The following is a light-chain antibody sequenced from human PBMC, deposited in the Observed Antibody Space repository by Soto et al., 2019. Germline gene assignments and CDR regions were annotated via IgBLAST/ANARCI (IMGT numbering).Light chain of an antibody. J-gene: IGKJ1*01. CDR2: AVS. V-gene: IGKV1D-13*01. CDR1: QGIYDS. CDR3: RQLHNYPRT. Sequence: AIQLTQSPSSLSASVGDRVTITCRASQGIYDSLAWYQQKPGRAPNLLIYAVSRLQSGVPSRFSGSGSETEFTLTINNLQPEDFAIYYCRQLHNYPRTFGQGTKVEVK.